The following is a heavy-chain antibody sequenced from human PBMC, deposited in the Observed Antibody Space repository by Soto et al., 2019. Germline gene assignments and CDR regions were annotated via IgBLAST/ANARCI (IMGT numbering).Heavy chain of an antibody. J-gene: IGHJ4*02. CDR3: ARASYYGSGNHYFDY. CDR2: INHSGST. Sequence: SETLSLTCAVYGGSFSGYYWSWIRQPPGKGLEWIGEINHSGSTNYNPSLKSRVTISVDTSKNQFSLKLSSVTAADTAVYYCARASYYGSGNHYFDYWGQGTLVTVSS. V-gene: IGHV4-34*01. CDR1: GGSFSGYY. D-gene: IGHD3-10*01.